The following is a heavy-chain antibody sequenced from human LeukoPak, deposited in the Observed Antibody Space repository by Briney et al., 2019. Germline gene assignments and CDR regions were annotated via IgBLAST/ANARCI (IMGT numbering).Heavy chain of an antibody. CDR2: INPNSGVT. Sequence: GASVKVSCKASGYTFTGYYMHWVRQAPGQRLEWMGRINPNSGVTHYAQKFQGRVTMTRDTSISTAYIELSRLRSDDTAVYYCASLSNPDAFDIWGQGTMVTVSS. CDR3: ASLSNPDAFDI. D-gene: IGHD2/OR15-2a*01. CDR1: GYTFTGYY. V-gene: IGHV1-2*06. J-gene: IGHJ3*02.